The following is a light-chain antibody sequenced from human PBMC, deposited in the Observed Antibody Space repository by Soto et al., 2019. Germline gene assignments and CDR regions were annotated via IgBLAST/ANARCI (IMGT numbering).Light chain of an antibody. CDR2: ANN. Sequence: QSVLTQPPSVSGAPGQRVTISCTGSNSDIGAGYDVHWYQQLPGTAPKLVIYANNNRPSGVPDRFSASKSGTSPSLAITGLQADDEADYYCQSYDSSLRGVFGTGTKLTVL. CDR3: QSYDSSLRGV. V-gene: IGLV1-40*01. J-gene: IGLJ1*01. CDR1: NSDIGAGYD.